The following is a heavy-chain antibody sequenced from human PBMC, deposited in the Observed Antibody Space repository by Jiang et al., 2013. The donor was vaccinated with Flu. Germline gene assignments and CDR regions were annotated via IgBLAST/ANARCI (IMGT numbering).Heavy chain of an antibody. CDR1: GFTFRTYG. Sequence: ASGFTFRTYGMNWVRQAPGMGLEWVSCISGSATTTYYADSVKGRFTISRDNSKNTLYLQMNSLRAEDTAIYYCATDPDLIYYYSDMDVWGQGTTVTVSS. J-gene: IGHJ6*02. V-gene: IGHV3-23*01. CDR3: ATDPDLIYYYSDMDV. D-gene: IGHD3/OR15-3a*01. CDR2: ISGSATTT.